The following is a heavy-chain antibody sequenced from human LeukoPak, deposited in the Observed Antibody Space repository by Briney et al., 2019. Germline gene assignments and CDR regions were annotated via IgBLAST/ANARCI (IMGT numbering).Heavy chain of an antibody. J-gene: IGHJ3*02. CDR1: GYTFTSYG. CDR3: ARVAITFGGHAFDI. V-gene: IGHV1-18*01. D-gene: IGHD3-16*01. CDR2: ISAYNGNT. Sequence: ASVKVSCKASGYTFTSYGISWVRRAPGQGLEWMGWISAYNGNTNYAQKLQGRVTMTTDTSTSTAYMELRSLRSDDTAVYYCARVAITFGGHAFDIWGQGTMVTVSS.